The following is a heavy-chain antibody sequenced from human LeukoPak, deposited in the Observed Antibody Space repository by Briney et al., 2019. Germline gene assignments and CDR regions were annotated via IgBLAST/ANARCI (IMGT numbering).Heavy chain of an antibody. CDR1: GFIFSTSW. J-gene: IGHJ4*02. D-gene: IGHD5-12*01. CDR2: INLDGSEK. V-gene: IGHV3-7*01. Sequence: GGSLRLSCTASGFIFSTSWMTWVRQAPGKGLEWVANINLDGSEKYYVDSVRGRFTISRDNAKNSLYLQMSSLRGEDTAVYHCARGITSGPRRYDVRNFDYWGQGTPVTVSS. CDR3: ARGITSGPRRYDVRNFDY.